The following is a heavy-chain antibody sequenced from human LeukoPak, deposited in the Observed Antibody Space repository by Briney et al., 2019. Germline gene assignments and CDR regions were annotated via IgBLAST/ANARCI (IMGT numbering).Heavy chain of an antibody. CDR2: ISYDGTNK. J-gene: IGHJ6*03. CDR3: ARSPTYYYMDV. V-gene: IGHV3-30-3*01. Sequence: HPGESLRLSCEASGFTFSNYVIHWVRQAPGKGLEWLAVISYDGTNKYYTDSVKGRFTISRDHSKTTVDLQMDSLGGADTAVYYCARSPTYYYMDVWGKGTTVTVSS. CDR1: GFTFSNYV.